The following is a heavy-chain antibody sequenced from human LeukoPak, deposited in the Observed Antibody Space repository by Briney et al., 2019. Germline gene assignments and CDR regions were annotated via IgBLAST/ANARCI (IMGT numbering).Heavy chain of an antibody. J-gene: IGHJ4*02. D-gene: IGHD3-22*01. Sequence: GASVKVSCKASGYTFTSYGISWVRQAPGQGLEWMGWISAYNGNTNYAQKLQGRVTMTTDTSTSTAYMELRCLRSDDTAVYYCARIPIWSSSVYYYDSSGYYWAVNYWGQGTLVTVSS. CDR2: ISAYNGNT. CDR3: ARIPIWSSSVYYYDSSGYYWAVNY. V-gene: IGHV1-18*01. CDR1: GYTFTSYG.